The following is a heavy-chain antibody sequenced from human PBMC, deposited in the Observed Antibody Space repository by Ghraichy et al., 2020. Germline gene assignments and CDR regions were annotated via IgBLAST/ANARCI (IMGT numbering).Heavy chain of an antibody. CDR1: GFTFSSYG. J-gene: IGHJ2*01. D-gene: IGHD2-15*01. Sequence: GGSLRLSCAASGFTFSSYGMHWVRQAPGKGLEWVAVIWYDGSNKYYADSVKGRFTISRDNSKNTLYLQMNSLRAEDTAVYYCARDQAYCSGGSCYSLAWYFDLWGRGTLVTVSS. V-gene: IGHV3-33*01. CDR3: ARDQAYCSGGSCYSLAWYFDL. CDR2: IWYDGSNK.